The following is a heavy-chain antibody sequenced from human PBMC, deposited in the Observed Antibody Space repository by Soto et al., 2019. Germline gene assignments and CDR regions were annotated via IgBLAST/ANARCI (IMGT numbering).Heavy chain of an antibody. J-gene: IGHJ4*02. CDR1: GFTFSSYA. CDR3: AKDVGRIATPQQDYYYDSSGYYDY. V-gene: IGHV3-23*01. CDR2: ISGSGGST. D-gene: IGHD3-22*01. Sequence: GGSLRLSCAASGFTFSSYAMSWVRQAPGKGLEWVSAISGSGGSTYYADSVKGRFTISRDNSKNTLYLQMNSLRAEDTAVYYCAKDVGRIATPQQDYYYDSSGYYDYWGQGTLVTVSS.